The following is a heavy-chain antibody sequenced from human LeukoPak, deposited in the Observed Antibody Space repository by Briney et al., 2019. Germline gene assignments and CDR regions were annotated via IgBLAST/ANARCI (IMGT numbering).Heavy chain of an antibody. V-gene: IGHV1-46*01. CDR2: INPSGGST. J-gene: IGHJ3*02. CDR3: ARAKIAAVKAFDI. CDR1: GYTFTSYY. D-gene: IGHD6-13*01. Sequence: ASVKVSCKASGYTFTSYYMHWVRQAPGQGLEWMGIINPSGGSTSYAQKFQGRVTMTRDTSISTAYMELSRLRSDDTAVYYCARAKIAAVKAFDIWGQGTMVTVSS.